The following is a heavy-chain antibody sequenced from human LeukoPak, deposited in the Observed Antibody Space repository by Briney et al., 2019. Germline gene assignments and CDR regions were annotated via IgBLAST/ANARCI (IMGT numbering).Heavy chain of an antibody. CDR3: ARGVSSYYYDSSGLDY. D-gene: IGHD3-22*01. CDR2: INNSGST. J-gene: IGHJ4*02. Sequence: SETLSLTCAVYGGSFSGYYWRWIRQPPGKGREGSGEINNSGSTNYHPSLKSRLTISVDTSKNQFSLKLSSVTAADTAVYYCARGVSSYYYDSSGLDYWGQGTLVTVSS. V-gene: IGHV4-34*01. CDR1: GGSFSGYY.